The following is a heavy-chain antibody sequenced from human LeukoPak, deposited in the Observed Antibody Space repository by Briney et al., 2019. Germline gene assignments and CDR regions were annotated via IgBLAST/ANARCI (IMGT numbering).Heavy chain of an antibody. Sequence: QPGGSLRLSCAASGFTFSSYWMHWVRQAPGKGLAWVSRINSDGSSTSYADSVKGRFTISRDNAKNTLYLQMNSLRAEDTAVYYCARAGYYYYYYMDVWGKGTTVTVSS. V-gene: IGHV3-74*01. J-gene: IGHJ6*03. CDR3: ARAGYYYYYYMDV. CDR2: INSDGSST. CDR1: GFTFSSYW.